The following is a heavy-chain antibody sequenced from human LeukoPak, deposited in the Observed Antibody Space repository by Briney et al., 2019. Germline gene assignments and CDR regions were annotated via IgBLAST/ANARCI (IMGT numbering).Heavy chain of an antibody. CDR1: GGSVTRHF. Sequence: SETLSLTCTVSGGSVTRHFWSWIRQPPGKGLEWSGFVYHSGTTNYNPSLESRVTISIDTSKNQFSLTLTSVTAADTAVYYCARSVLPQLEEYYFDYWGQGTLITVSS. CDR3: ARSVLPQLEEYYFDY. V-gene: IGHV4-59*02. D-gene: IGHD6-6*01. CDR2: VYHSGTT. J-gene: IGHJ4*02.